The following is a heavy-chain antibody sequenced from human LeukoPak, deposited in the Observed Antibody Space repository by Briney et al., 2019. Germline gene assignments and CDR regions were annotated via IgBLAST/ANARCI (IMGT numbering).Heavy chain of an antibody. Sequence: TGGSLRLSCAASGFTFSSYAMHWVRQAPGKGLEWVAVISYDGSNKYYADSVKGRFTISRDNSKNTLYLQMNSLRVEDTAVYYCARGEQQLVFCFDYWGQGTLVTVSS. D-gene: IGHD6-13*01. CDR2: ISYDGSNK. CDR3: ARGEQQLVFCFDY. V-gene: IGHV3-30-3*01. CDR1: GFTFSSYA. J-gene: IGHJ4*02.